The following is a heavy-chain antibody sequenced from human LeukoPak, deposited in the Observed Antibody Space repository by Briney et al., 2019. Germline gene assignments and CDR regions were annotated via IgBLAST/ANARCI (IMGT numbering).Heavy chain of an antibody. D-gene: IGHD3-22*01. V-gene: IGHV4-34*01. CDR1: GGSFSGYY. CDR3: ARGDGYYDSSGNTYDY. J-gene: IGHJ4*02. CDR2: INHSGST. Sequence: SETLSFTCAVYGGSFSGYYWSWIRQPPGKGLEWIGEINHSGSTNYNPSLKSRVTISVDTSKNQFSLKLSSVTAADTAVYYCARGDGYYDSSGNTYDYWGQGTLVTVSS.